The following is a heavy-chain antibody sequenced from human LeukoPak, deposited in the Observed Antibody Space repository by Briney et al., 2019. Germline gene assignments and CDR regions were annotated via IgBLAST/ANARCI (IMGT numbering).Heavy chain of an antibody. Sequence: GGSLRLSCAASGFTFSSYGMHWVRQAPGKGLEWVAVISCDGSNKYYADSVKGRFTISRDNSKNTLYLQMNSLRVEDTAVYYCARGGIASPGKTSLWDWGQGTLVTVSS. V-gene: IGHV3-30*03. CDR2: ISCDGSNK. CDR1: GFTFSSYG. D-gene: IGHD6-13*01. CDR3: ARGGIASPGKTSLWD. J-gene: IGHJ4*02.